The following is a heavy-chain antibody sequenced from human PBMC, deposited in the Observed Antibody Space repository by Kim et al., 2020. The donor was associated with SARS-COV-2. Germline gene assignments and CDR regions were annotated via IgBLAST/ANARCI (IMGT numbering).Heavy chain of an antibody. V-gene: IGHV3-53*01. D-gene: IGHD3-10*01. Sequence: GGSLRLSCAASGLTVSSDYMTWVRQAPGKGLEWVSLIYSGGTTYYADSVKGRFTISTDSSRNTLFLQMNSLRAEDTAVYYCASGDDMDVWGQGTTVTVPS. CDR1: GLTVSSDY. CDR3: ASGDDMDV. CDR2: IYSGGTT. J-gene: IGHJ6*02.